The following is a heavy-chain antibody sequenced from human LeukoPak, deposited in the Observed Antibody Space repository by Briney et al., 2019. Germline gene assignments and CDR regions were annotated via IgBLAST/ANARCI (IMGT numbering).Heavy chain of an antibody. V-gene: IGHV4-34*01. CDR1: GGSFSGYY. Sequence: SETLSLTCAVYGGSFSGYYWSWIRQPPGKGLEWIGEINHSGSTNYNPSLKSRVTISVDTSKNQFSLELSSVTAADTAVYYCARGRWYYDSSGYSLFDYWGQGTLVTVSS. CDR3: ARGRWYYDSSGYSLFDY. J-gene: IGHJ4*02. D-gene: IGHD3-22*01. CDR2: INHSGST.